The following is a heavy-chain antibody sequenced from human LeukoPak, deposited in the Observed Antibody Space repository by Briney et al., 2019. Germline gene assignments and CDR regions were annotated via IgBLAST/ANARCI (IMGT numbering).Heavy chain of an antibody. CDR2: IYYSGST. Sequence: SETLCLTCTVSGYSISSGYYWGWIRQPPGKGLEWIGSIYYSGSTYYNPSLTSRVTISVDTSKHQFSLKLSSVTAADTAVYYCARQIHYYMDVWGKGTTVTISS. J-gene: IGHJ6*03. D-gene: IGHD5-18*01. V-gene: IGHV4-38-2*02. CDR3: ARQIHYYMDV. CDR1: GYSISSGYY.